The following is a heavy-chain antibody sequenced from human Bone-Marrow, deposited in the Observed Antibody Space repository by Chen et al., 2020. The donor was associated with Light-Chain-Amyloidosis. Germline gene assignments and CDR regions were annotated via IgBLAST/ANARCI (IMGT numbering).Heavy chain of an antibody. Sequence: EVQLEQSGPEVKKPGESLKISCTGSGYTFPNYWIGWVRQMPGKSLEWMGVIYPDDSDARYSPSFEGQVTISADKSITTAYLQWRSLKASDTAMYYCARRRDGYNFDYWGQGTLVTVSS. V-gene: IGHV5-51*01. CDR1: GYTFPNYW. J-gene: IGHJ4*02. CDR2: IYPDDSDA. D-gene: IGHD5-12*01. CDR3: ARRRDGYNFDY.